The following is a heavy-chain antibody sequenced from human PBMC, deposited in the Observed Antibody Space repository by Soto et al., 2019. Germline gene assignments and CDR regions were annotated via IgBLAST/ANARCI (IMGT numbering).Heavy chain of an antibody. J-gene: IGHJ6*02. D-gene: IGHD3-3*01. Sequence: QVQLVQSGAEVKKPGASVKVSCKVSGYTLTELSMHWVRQAPGKGLEWMGGFDPEDGETIYAQKFQGRVTMTEDTSTDTAYMELSSLRSDDTAVYYCATRLFGVVTANYYYSYGMDVWGQGTTVTVSS. V-gene: IGHV1-24*01. CDR3: ATRLFGVVTANYYYSYGMDV. CDR2: FDPEDGET. CDR1: GYTLTELS.